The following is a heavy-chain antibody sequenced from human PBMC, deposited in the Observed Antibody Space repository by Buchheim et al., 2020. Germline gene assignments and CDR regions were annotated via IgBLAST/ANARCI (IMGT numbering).Heavy chain of an antibody. CDR2: TSHDGSNK. J-gene: IGHJ4*02. D-gene: IGHD3-3*01. CDR1: GFNFRSFG. V-gene: IGHV3-30*18. CDR3: AKSHYDFWSGYADY. Sequence: QVQLVESGGGVVQPGKSLRLSCAASGFNFRSFGMHWLRQAPGKGLEWMAVTSHDGSNKFYADSVKGRFTISRDNSKDPLYLQMNSLRAEDTAVYYCAKSHYDFWSGYADYWGQGTL.